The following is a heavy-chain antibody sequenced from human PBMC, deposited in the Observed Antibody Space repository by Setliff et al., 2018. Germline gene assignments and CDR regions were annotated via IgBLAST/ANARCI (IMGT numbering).Heavy chain of an antibody. Sequence: PSETLSLTCTVSGRSVSRDSDFWNWIRRSAGNKLEWIGHIYSSGSTEYNPSLKSRVTMSIDASKNQLSLKLSSVTAADSAIYYCARQVGTPMAPIDYWGQGTLVTVSS. D-gene: IGHD5-12*01. CDR2: IYSSGST. J-gene: IGHJ4*02. CDR3: ARQVGTPMAPIDY. CDR1: GRSVSRDSDF. V-gene: IGHV4-61*09.